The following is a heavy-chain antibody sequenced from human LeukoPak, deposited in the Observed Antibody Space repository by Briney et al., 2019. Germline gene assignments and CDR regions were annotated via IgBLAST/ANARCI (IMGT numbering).Heavy chain of an antibody. V-gene: IGHV3-53*01. CDR2: IYSGGST. CDR1: GVTVSSNY. CDR3: ARVKSSGWYSDY. Sequence: GGSLRLSCAASGVTVSSNYMSWVRQAPGKGLEWVSVIYSGGSTYYADSVKGRFTISRDNSKNTLYLQMNSLRAEDTAVYYCARVKSSGWYSDYWGQGTLVTVSS. D-gene: IGHD6-19*01. J-gene: IGHJ4*02.